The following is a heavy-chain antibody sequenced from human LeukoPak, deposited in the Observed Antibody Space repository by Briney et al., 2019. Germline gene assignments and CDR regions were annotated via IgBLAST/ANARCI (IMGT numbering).Heavy chain of an antibody. J-gene: IGHJ4*02. Sequence: DPGGSLRLSCAASGFTFSTYGMHWVRQAPGKGLEWVAFIRYDGSNKYYADSVKGRFTISRDNSKNTLYLQVNSRRAEDTAVYYCAKDRSPPRWLQSQCYFDYWGQGTLVTVSS. D-gene: IGHD5-24*01. V-gene: IGHV3-30*02. CDR1: GFTFSTYG. CDR2: IRYDGSNK. CDR3: AKDRSPPRWLQSQCYFDY.